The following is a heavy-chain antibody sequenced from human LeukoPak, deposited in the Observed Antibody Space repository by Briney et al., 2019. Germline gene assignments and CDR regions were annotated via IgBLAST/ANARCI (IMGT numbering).Heavy chain of an antibody. CDR3: ARGIAAAGYYYYYMDV. CDR2: IYYSGST. D-gene: IGHD6-13*01. J-gene: IGHJ6*03. V-gene: IGHV4-30-4*08. Sequence: SQTLSLTCTVSGGSISSGDYYWGWIRQPPGKGLEWIGYIYYSGSTYYNPSLKSRVTISVDTSKNQFSLNLSSVTAADTAVYYCARGIAAAGYYYYYMDVWGKGTTVTVSS. CDR1: GGSISSGDYY.